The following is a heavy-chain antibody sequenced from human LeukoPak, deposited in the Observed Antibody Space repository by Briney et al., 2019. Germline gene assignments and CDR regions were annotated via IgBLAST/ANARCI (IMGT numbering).Heavy chain of an antibody. CDR1: GFTFSSYA. J-gene: IGHJ2*01. Sequence: GGSLRLSCAASGFTFSSYAMSWVRQAPGKGLEWVSAIRGSGDSTTTYYADSVKGRFTISRDNSKNTLYLQMNSLRAEDTAVYFCARDHSDISISGEIINGNWYFDLWGRGTLVTVSS. V-gene: IGHV3-23*01. CDR2: IRGSGDSTTT. CDR3: ARDHSDISISGEIINGNWYFDL. D-gene: IGHD3-3*01.